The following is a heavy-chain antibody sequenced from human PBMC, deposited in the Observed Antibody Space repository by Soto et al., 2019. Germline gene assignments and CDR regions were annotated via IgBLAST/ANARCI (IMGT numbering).Heavy chain of an antibody. CDR3: AHRGYGDYPRDNWFDP. Sequence: QITLKESGPTLVKPTQTLTLTCTFSGFSLTTPGAGVGWIRQTPGKALEWLALIYWNDDKRYSPSLKSRLSITKDTSKNQVVLMMPNIDPVDTATYYCAHRGYGDYPRDNWFDPWGQGVPVIVSS. CDR1: GFSLTTPGAG. V-gene: IGHV2-5*01. J-gene: IGHJ5*02. D-gene: IGHD4-17*01. CDR2: IYWNDDK.